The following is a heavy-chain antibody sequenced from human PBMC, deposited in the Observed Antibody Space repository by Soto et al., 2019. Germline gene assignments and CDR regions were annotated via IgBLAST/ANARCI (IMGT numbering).Heavy chain of an antibody. Sequence: PGGSLRLSCAASGVTFSSYAMSWVRQAPGKGLEWVSAISGSGGSTYYADSVKGRFTISRDNSKNTLYLQMNSLRAEDTAVYYCAKDNHYDSSGKLDYWGQGTLVTVSS. CDR3: AKDNHYDSSGKLDY. CDR1: GVTFSSYA. CDR2: ISGSGGST. V-gene: IGHV3-23*01. D-gene: IGHD3-22*01. J-gene: IGHJ4*02.